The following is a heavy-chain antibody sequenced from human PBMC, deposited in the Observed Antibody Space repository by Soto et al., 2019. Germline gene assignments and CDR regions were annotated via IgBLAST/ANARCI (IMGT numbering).Heavy chain of an antibody. Sequence: QVQLVQSGAEVKKPGASVKVSCEASGYTFTNYYIHWVRQAPGQGLEWMAVINTSGGSTRNAQKFQGRVTMTRDTSTSTVYMELSSLRSYDTAVYYCAKTSGFIGGYCFDYWGQGTLVTVSS. CDR1: GYTFTNYY. V-gene: IGHV1-46*01. J-gene: IGHJ4*02. CDR2: INTSGGST. CDR3: AKTSGFIGGYCFDY. D-gene: IGHD3-16*01.